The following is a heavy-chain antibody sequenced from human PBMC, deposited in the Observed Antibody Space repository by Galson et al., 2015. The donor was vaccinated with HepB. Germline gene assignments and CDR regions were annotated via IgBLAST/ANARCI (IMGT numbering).Heavy chain of an antibody. CDR3: ARDRRYISGWFPLDY. D-gene: IGHD6-19*01. J-gene: IGHJ4*02. CDR2: INPNSGGT. CDR1: GYTFSDYF. Sequence: SVKVSCKASGYTFSDYFIHWVRQAPGQGPEWMGWINPNSGGTNYAQEFQGRVTMARDTSLSSASMYLSRLTSDDTAIYYCARDRRYISGWFPLDYWGQGTLVTVSS. V-gene: IGHV1-2*02.